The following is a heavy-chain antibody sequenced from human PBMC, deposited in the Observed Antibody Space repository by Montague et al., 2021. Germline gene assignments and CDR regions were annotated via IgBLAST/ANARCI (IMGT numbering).Heavy chain of an antibody. CDR2: IYHSGRT. V-gene: IGHV4-34*01. Sequence: SETLSLTCAVYGGSFSANYWSWIRQPPGKGLEWIGEIYHSGRTNYNPSFKSRVSMSVDTSKNQFSLKLSSVTAADTAMYFCARGSHPHYDFWTGYSPYFDSWGQGTLVTVSS. CDR3: ARGSHPHYDFWTGYSPYFDS. D-gene: IGHD3-3*01. J-gene: IGHJ4*02. CDR1: GGSFSANY.